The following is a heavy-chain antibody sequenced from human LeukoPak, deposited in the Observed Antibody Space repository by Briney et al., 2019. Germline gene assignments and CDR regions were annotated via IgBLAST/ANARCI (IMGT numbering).Heavy chain of an antibody. CDR1: GYTFPGYY. CDR2: INPKSGGT. Sequence: ASVKDSCMASGYTFPGYYMHGVRQAPGQGLEWMGWINPKSGGTKYDQKFQDRVTMTRDTSITTVYMEVSNLRSDDTAVFYCARAQTPGGRYIAFDYWRQGTLVTVSS. V-gene: IGHV1-2*02. D-gene: IGHD3-9*01. J-gene: IGHJ4*02. CDR3: ARAQTPGGRYIAFDY.